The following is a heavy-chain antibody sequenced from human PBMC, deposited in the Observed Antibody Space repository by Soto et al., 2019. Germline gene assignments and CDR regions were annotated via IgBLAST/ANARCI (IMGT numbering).Heavy chain of an antibody. Sequence: QVQLVESGGGVVQPGRSLRLSCAASGFTFSTYGMHWVRQAPGNGLEWVALVWYDGRNKEYADSVRGRFTISRDNSKNTLYLQMNSLRDEDTAVYYCVRAAGYSGNDYVYYYGMDVWGQGTTVTVSS. CDR1: GFTFSTYG. J-gene: IGHJ6*02. CDR2: VWYDGRNK. V-gene: IGHV3-33*01. D-gene: IGHD5-12*01. CDR3: VRAAGYSGNDYVYYYGMDV.